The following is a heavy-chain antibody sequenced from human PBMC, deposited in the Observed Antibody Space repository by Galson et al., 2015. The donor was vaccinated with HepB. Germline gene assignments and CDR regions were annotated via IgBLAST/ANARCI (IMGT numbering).Heavy chain of an antibody. D-gene: IGHD1-14*01. CDR2: IYHSGST. Sequence: ETLSLTCTVSGGSISSYYWSWIRQPPGKGLEWIGSIYHSGSTYYNPSLKSRVTISVDTSKNQFSLKLSSVTAADTAVYYCARAQVTTGIGDYWGQGTLVTVSS. CDR1: GGSISSYY. V-gene: IGHV4-38-2*02. J-gene: IGHJ4*02. CDR3: ARAQVTTGIGDY.